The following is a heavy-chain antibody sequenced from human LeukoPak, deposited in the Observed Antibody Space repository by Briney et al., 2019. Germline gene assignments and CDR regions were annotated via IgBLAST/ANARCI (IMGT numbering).Heavy chain of an antibody. CDR3: ARGYFGIAAAGDAFDI. D-gene: IGHD6-13*01. V-gene: IGHV3-7*01. Sequence: PGGSLRLSCAASGFTFSRYWMSWVRQAPGKGLEWVANIKQDGSEKYYVDSVKGRFTISRDNAKTSLYLKMNSLRAEDTAVYYCARGYFGIAAAGDAFDIWGQGTMVTVSS. CDR1: GFTFSRYW. J-gene: IGHJ3*02. CDR2: IKQDGSEK.